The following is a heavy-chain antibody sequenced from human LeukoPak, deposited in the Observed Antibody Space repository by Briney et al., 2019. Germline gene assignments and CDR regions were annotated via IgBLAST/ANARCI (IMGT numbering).Heavy chain of an antibody. CDR1: GFTFSDYY. V-gene: IGHV3-11*04. CDR2: ISSSGSTI. Sequence: GGSLRLSCAASGFTFSDYYMSWIRQAPGKGQEWVSYISSSGSTIYYADSVKGRFTISRDNAKNSLYLQMNSLRAEDTAVYYCARDKTSGLLWFGDSPGGYFDYWGQGTLVTVSS. J-gene: IGHJ4*02. D-gene: IGHD3-10*01. CDR3: ARDKTSGLLWFGDSPGGYFDY.